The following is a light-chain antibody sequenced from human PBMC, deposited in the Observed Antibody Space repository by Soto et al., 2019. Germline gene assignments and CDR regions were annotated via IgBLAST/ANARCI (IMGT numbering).Light chain of an antibody. CDR3: QQSHSFPLT. CDR1: QSISRG. V-gene: IGKV1-12*01. J-gene: IGKJ4*01. Sequence: DIQMTQSPSSVSASVGDTVAITCRARQSISRGLVWYQQKPGKAPKLLIYAAYTLEIGVPSRFSGSGSGTDFPLTISGLQPDDFATYSCQQSHSFPLTFGGGTKVEIK. CDR2: AAY.